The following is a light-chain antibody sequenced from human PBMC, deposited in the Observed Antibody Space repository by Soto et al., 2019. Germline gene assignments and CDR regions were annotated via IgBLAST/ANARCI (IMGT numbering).Light chain of an antibody. Sequence: QSALTQPASVSGSPGQSITISCTGTSSDVGSYNLVSWYQQLPGKAPKLMIYEVSKRPSGVSNRFSGSKSGNTASLTISGLQAEDEADYYCCSYAGSSTFEVFGTGTKLTVL. CDR3: CSYAGSSTFEV. J-gene: IGLJ1*01. V-gene: IGLV2-23*02. CDR2: EVS. CDR1: SSDVGSYNL.